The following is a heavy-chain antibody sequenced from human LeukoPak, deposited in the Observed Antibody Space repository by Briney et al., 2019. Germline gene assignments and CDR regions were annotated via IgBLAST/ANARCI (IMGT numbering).Heavy chain of an antibody. D-gene: IGHD6-19*01. Sequence: PGGSLRLSCAASGFTFSSYGMHWVRQAPGKGLEWVAVKSYDGSNKYYADSVKGRFTISRDNSKNTLYLQMNSLRAEDTAVYYCAKGWQWLSSFWGQGTLVTVSS. CDR3: AKGWQWLSSF. CDR1: GFTFSSYG. V-gene: IGHV3-30*18. CDR2: KSYDGSNK. J-gene: IGHJ4*02.